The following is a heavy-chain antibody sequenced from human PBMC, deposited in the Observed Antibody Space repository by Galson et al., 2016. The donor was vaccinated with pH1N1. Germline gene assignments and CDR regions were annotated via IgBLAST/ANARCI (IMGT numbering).Heavy chain of an antibody. Sequence: SLRLSCAASGFTFSSYWMHWVRQAPGKGLVWVSRINSDGSSPSYADSVKGRFTISRDNAKNTLYLQMNSLRAEDTAVYYCARVEWEDVDLEYYFDYWGQGTLVTVSS. CDR1: GFTFSSYW. CDR2: INSDGSSP. J-gene: IGHJ4*02. CDR3: ARVEWEDVDLEYYFDY. V-gene: IGHV3-74*01. D-gene: IGHD3-3*01.